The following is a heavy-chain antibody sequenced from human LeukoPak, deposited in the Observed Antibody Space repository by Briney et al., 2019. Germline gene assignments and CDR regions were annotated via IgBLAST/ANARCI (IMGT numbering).Heavy chain of an antibody. CDR1: GFTFSDYY. V-gene: IGHV3-11*01. Sequence: GRSLRLSCAASGFTFSDYYMSWIRQAPGKGLEWVSYISSSGSTIYYADSVKGRFTISRDNAKNSLYLQMNSLRAEDTAVYYCARDRGTDLLWFGELLPTHNWFDPWGQGTLVTVSS. D-gene: IGHD3-10*01. CDR2: ISSSGSTI. J-gene: IGHJ5*02. CDR3: ARDRGTDLLWFGELLPTHNWFDP.